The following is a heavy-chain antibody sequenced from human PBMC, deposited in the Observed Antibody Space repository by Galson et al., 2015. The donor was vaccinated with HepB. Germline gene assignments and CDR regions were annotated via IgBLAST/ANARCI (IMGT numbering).Heavy chain of an antibody. CDR3: TTREADGDYADY. CDR1: GLTFSGSA. V-gene: IGHV3-73*01. D-gene: IGHD4-17*01. J-gene: IGHJ4*02. CDR2: IRSKANSYAT. Sequence: SLRLSCAASGLTFSGSAMHWVRQASGKGLEWVGRIRSKANSYATAYAASVKGRFTISRDDSKNTAYLQMNSLKTEDTAVYYCTTREADGDYADYWGQGTLVTVSS.